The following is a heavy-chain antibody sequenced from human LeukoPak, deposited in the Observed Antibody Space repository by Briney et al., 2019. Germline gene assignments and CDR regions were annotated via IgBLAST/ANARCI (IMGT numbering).Heavy chain of an antibody. CDR3: AKSRGYSYVSHFGY. D-gene: IGHD5-18*01. CDR2: ISWNGGSI. V-gene: IGHV3-9*01. Sequence: PGGSLRLSCAASGFTFDDYGMNWVRQAPGKGLEWVSGISWNGGSIGYADSVKGRFTISRDSAKNSLYLQMNSLRPEDTALYYCAKSRGYSYVSHFGYWGQGTLVTVSS. CDR1: GFTFDDYG. J-gene: IGHJ4*02.